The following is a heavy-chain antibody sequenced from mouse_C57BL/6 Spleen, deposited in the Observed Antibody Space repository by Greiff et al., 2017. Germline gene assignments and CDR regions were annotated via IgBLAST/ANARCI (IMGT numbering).Heavy chain of an antibody. CDR1: GFTFSDYG. V-gene: IGHV5-17*01. Sequence: EVKLMESGGGLVKPGGSLKLSCAASGFTFSDYGMHWVRQAPEKGLEWVAYISSGSSTIYYADTVKGRFTISRDNAKNTLFLQMTSLRSEDTAMYYCAKITTVVGGYFDVWGTGTTVTVSS. D-gene: IGHD1-1*01. CDR2: ISSGSSTI. J-gene: IGHJ1*03. CDR3: AKITTVVGGYFDV.